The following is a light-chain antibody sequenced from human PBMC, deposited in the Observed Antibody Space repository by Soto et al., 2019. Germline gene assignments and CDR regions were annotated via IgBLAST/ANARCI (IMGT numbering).Light chain of an antibody. CDR2: GAS. Sequence: EIVMTQSPATLSVSPGERATLSCRASQSVSSNLAWYQQKPGQTPRLLIYGASTRGTGIPARCSGSGSGTQFTLTIGSLQSEDFAVYYCQQYNNWPPRAITFGQGTRLEMK. CDR3: QQYNNWPPRAIT. V-gene: IGKV3-15*01. CDR1: QSVSSN. J-gene: IGKJ5*01.